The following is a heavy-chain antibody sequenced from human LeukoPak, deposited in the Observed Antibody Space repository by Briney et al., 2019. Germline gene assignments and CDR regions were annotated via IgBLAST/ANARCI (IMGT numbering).Heavy chain of an antibody. CDR3: ARGGVLHTYFDY. D-gene: IGHD3-16*01. J-gene: IGHJ4*02. V-gene: IGHV4-4*07. CDR1: GDSMNNYY. Sequence: SETLSLTCTVSGDSMNNYYWTWMRQPAGKGLEWIGRIYISGNTMYNPSLQSRVTMSLDTSKNHFSLKLRSVTAADTAVHFCARGGVLHTYFDYWGQGTLVSVSS. CDR2: IYISGNT.